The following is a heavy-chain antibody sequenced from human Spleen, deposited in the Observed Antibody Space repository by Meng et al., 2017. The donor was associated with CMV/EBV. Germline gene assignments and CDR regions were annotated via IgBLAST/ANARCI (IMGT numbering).Heavy chain of an antibody. V-gene: IGHV1-18*04. D-gene: IGHD1-1*01. CDR1: GYTFTSHG. J-gene: IGHJ4*02. CDR3: ARGTGIFDN. Sequence: VSCRASGYTFTSHGITWVRQAPGQGLEWMGWISPSIGSTNYAQKLEGRVTMTTDRSTTTAYLELRSLRYDDTAVYFCARGTGIFDNWGQGTLVTVSS. CDR2: ISPSIGST.